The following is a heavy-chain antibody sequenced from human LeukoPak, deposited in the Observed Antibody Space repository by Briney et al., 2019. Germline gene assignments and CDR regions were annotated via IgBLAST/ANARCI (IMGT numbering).Heavy chain of an antibody. D-gene: IGHD2-2*01. V-gene: IGHV1-69*13. J-gene: IGHJ5*02. CDR3: ARVVGVVPAANWFDP. CDR1: GYTFTSYD. Sequence: ASVKVSCKASGYTFTSYDINWVRQAPGQGLEWMGGIIPIFGTANYAQKFQGRVTITADESTSTAYMELSSLRSEDTAVYYCARVVGVVPAANWFDPWGQGTLVTVSS. CDR2: IIPIFGTA.